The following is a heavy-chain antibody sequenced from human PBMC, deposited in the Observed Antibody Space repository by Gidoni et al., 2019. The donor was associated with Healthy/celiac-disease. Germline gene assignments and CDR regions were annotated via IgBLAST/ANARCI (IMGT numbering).Heavy chain of an antibody. J-gene: IGHJ4*02. Sequence: EVQLVESGGGVVQPGGHLSISCAASGFTFDDYAMHWVRQAPGKGLEWVSLISGDGGSTYYADSGKCRFTISRDYSKNSLYLQMNSLRTEGTALYYCAKDGANPSVDLYYFDYWGQGTLVTVSS. CDR1: GFTFDDYA. D-gene: IGHD6-6*01. CDR3: AKDGANPSVDLYYFDY. CDR2: ISGDGGST. V-gene: IGHV3-43*02.